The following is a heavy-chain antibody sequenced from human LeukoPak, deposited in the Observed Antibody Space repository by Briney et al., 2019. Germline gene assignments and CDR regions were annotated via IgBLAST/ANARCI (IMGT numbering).Heavy chain of an antibody. CDR1: GYTFTSYG. J-gene: IGHJ4*02. D-gene: IGHD4-17*01. Sequence: ASVKVSCKASGYTFTSYGISWVRQAPGQGPECMGRINPYNGNTNYALKVQGRVTMTTDTSTSTAYLELRSLRSDDTAIYYCAREIYGRFDYWGQGTLITVSS. CDR3: AREIYGRFDY. CDR2: INPYNGNT. V-gene: IGHV1-18*01.